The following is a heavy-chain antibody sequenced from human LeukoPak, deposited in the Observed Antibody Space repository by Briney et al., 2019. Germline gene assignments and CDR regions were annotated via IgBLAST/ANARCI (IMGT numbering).Heavy chain of an antibody. V-gene: IGHV1-18*01. J-gene: IGHJ4*02. CDR1: GYTFTNYG. CDR2: ISGYNGNT. CDR3: AREVAATLIDY. D-gene: IGHD2-15*01. Sequence: ASVIVSCKASGYTFTNYGISWVRQAPGQGLEWMGWISGYNGNTNYAQKLQGRVTMTTDTSTSTAYMELRSLGSDDTAVYYCAREVAATLIDYWGQGTLVTVSS.